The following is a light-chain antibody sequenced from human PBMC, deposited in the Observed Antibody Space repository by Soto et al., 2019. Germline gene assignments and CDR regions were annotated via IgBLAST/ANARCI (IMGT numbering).Light chain of an antibody. Sequence: EIVMTQSPATLSVSPGERATLSCRASQSVSSNLAWYQQKPGQAPRLLIYGASTRATGIPARFSGSGSGTEFTLTISSLQSEDFAVDYCQQYNNHWTFGQGTKVEIQ. V-gene: IGKV3-15*01. CDR1: QSVSSN. J-gene: IGKJ1*01. CDR3: QQYNNHWT. CDR2: GAS.